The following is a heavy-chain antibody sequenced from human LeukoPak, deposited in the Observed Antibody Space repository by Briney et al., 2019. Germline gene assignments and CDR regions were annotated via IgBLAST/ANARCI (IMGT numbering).Heavy chain of an antibody. CDR2: ISYDENNK. CDR3: ARAGGTIVRGLDY. V-gene: IGHV3-30*04. CDR1: GFTFSSYA. D-gene: IGHD3-10*01. Sequence: SGVSLRLSCAASGFTFSSYAMHWVRQAPGKGLEWLAVISYDENNKYYADSAKGRFTISGDNSKNTLYLQINSLGAEDTAVYYCARAGGTIVRGLDYWGQGTLVTVSS. J-gene: IGHJ4*02.